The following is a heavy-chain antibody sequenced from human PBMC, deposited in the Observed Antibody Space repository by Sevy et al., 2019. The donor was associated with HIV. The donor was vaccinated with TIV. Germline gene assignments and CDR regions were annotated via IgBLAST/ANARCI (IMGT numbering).Heavy chain of an antibody. CDR2: IRSDGKDA. CDR1: GFNFNPCE. V-gene: IGHV3-30*02. CDR3: AKQGYYYDSRSKDWFDP. J-gene: IGHJ5*02. Sequence: GGSLRLSCAASGFNFNPCEMSWVRQAPDKGLEWVAGIRSDGKDAYYADSVKGRFIVSRDNSKNTMYLQMNSLRGEDTAIYYCAKQGYYYDSRSKDWFDPWGQGTLVTVSS. D-gene: IGHD3-22*01.